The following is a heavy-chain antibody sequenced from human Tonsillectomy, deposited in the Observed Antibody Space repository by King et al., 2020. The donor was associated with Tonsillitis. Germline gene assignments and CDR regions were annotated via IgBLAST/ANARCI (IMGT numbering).Heavy chain of an antibody. D-gene: IGHD2-2*01. J-gene: IGHJ4*02. CDR3: ARGHLAGGYADFDS. Sequence: EVQLVESGGGLVKPGGSLRLSCAVSGITFNTYSMNWVRQAPGKGLEWVSSISSSSSYIYSADSVKGRFTISRDNAKNSVYLQMDGLRAEDTAVYYCARGHLAGGYADFDSWGQGSLVTVSS. V-gene: IGHV3-21*06. CDR2: ISSSSSYI. CDR1: GITFNTYS.